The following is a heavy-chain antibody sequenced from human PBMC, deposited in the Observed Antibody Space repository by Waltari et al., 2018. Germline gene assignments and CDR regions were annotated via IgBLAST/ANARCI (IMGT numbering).Heavy chain of an antibody. J-gene: IGHJ3*02. CDR3: ARDQDFKFNI. V-gene: IGHV4-59*01. CDR2: IYSSGNT. Sequence: QVQLQESGPGLVKPSETLSLTCSVSGGSISSYFWSWIRQPPGKGLEWIGTIYSSGNTNYKSSLKSRVTMSGDTSKNQFSLKLSSVTAADTAVYYCARDQDFKFNIWGQGSMVTVSS. CDR1: GGSISSYF.